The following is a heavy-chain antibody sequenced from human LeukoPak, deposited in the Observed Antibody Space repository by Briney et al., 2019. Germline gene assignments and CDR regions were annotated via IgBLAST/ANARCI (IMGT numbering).Heavy chain of an antibody. J-gene: IGHJ2*01. D-gene: IGHD2-15*01. V-gene: IGHV4-59*01. CDR2: IYYSGST. Sequence: SETLSLTCTVSGGSISSYYWSWIRQPPGKGLEWIGYIYYSGSTNYNPSLKSRVTISVDTSKNQFSLKLSSVTAADTAVYCCARDSGYCSGGSCYSAGPRYFDLWGRGTLVTVSS. CDR3: ARDSGYCSGGSCYSAGPRYFDL. CDR1: GGSISSYY.